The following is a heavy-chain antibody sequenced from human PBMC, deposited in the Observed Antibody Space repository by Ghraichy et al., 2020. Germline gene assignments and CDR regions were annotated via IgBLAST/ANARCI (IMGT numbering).Heavy chain of an antibody. CDR1: GFSVNTNY. D-gene: IGHD3-3*01. Sequence: GGSLRLSCAASGFSVNTNYMSWVRQAPGRGLEWVSVMYTGGSTHNADSVKGRFTISRDISKNTLYLQMNSLRVEDTAVYYCARAPTIFEESYFDYWGQGTLVTVSS. CDR3: ARAPTIFEESYFDY. J-gene: IGHJ4*02. CDR2: MYTGGST. V-gene: IGHV3-66*01.